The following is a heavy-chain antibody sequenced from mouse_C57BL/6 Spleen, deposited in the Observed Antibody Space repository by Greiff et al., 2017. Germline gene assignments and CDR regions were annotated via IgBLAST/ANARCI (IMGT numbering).Heavy chain of an antibody. D-gene: IGHD4-1*01. Sequence: QVQLQQPGAELVRPGSSVKLSCKASGYTFTSYWMDWVKQRPGQGLEWIGNIYPSDSETHYNQKFKDKATLTVDKSSSTAYMQLSSLTSEDSAVYDSSRRLTGTSYYAMDYWGQGTSVTVSS. CDR3: SRRLTGTSYYAMDY. V-gene: IGHV1-61*01. J-gene: IGHJ4*01. CDR2: IYPSDSET. CDR1: GYTFTSYW.